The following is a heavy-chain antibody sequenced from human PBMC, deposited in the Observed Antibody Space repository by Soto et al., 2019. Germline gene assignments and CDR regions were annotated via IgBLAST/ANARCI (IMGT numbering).Heavy chain of an antibody. CDR3: ARGSGWSRYGMDV. D-gene: IGHD6-19*01. J-gene: IGHJ6*02. Sequence: QVQLQESGPGLVKPSETLSLTCTVSGGSISSYYGSWIRQPPGKGLEWIGYVYYSGSTNYNPSLKSRVTISVDTSKNQFSLKLSSVTAADTAVYYCARGSGWSRYGMDVWGQGTKVTVSS. V-gene: IGHV4-59*01. CDR1: GGSISSYY. CDR2: VYYSGST.